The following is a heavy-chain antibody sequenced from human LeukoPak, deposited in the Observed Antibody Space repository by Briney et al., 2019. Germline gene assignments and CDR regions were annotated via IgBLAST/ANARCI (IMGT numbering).Heavy chain of an antibody. Sequence: SETLYLTCAVYGGSFSGYYWSWIRQPPGKGLEWMGKIIHSVSTNYNPSLKSRVPISVDTSKNQFSLKLSSVTAADTAVYYCARGPRIVVVPAAMPDNAFDIWGQGTMVTVSS. V-gene: IGHV4-34*01. J-gene: IGHJ3*02. CDR3: ARGPRIVVVPAAMPDNAFDI. CDR2: IIHSVST. D-gene: IGHD2-2*01. CDR1: GGSFSGYY.